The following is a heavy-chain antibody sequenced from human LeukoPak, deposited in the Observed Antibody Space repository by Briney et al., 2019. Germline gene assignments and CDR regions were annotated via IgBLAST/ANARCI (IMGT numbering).Heavy chain of an antibody. V-gene: IGHV1-8*02. CDR1: GNTFTSYD. D-gene: IGHD6-13*01. CDR3: ARVEGSSLVGLDY. CDR2: MNPNSGNT. Sequence: ASVKVSCKASGNTFTSYDINWVPQATGQGLEWMGWMNPNSGNTGYAQKFQGRVTITRDTSASTAYMELSSLRSEDTAVYYCARVEGSSLVGLDYWGQGTLVTVSS. J-gene: IGHJ4*02.